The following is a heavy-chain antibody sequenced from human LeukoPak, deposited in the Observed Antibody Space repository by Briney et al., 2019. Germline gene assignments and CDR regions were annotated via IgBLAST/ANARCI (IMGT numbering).Heavy chain of an antibody. D-gene: IGHD5-18*01. CDR2: ISPSGGST. J-gene: IGHJ4*02. CDR3: AGERETALYYFDY. CDR1: GYTFTNYQ. V-gene: IGHV1-46*01. Sequence: ASVKVSCKASGYTFTNYQMHWVRQAPGQGLEWMGMISPSGGSTSYAQKFQARVTVTRDTSTSTVYMELSSLRSEDTAVYYCAGERETALYYFDYWGQGTLVTVSS.